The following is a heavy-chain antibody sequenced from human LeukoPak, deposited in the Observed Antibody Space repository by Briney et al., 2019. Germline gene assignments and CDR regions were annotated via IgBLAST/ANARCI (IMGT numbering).Heavy chain of an antibody. CDR1: GFTFSSYA. CDR3: AKDLGRYSYELDY. J-gene: IGHJ4*02. Sequence: GGSLRLSCAASGFTFSSYAMHWVRQAPGKGLEWVAVISYDGSNKYYADSVKGRFTISRDNSKNTLYLQMNSLRAEDTAVYYCAKDLGRYSYELDYWGQGTLVTVSS. D-gene: IGHD5-18*01. CDR2: ISYDGSNK. V-gene: IGHV3-30*04.